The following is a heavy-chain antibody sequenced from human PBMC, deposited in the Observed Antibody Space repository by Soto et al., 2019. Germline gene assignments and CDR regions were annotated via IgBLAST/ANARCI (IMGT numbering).Heavy chain of an antibody. CDR2: IYATGTT. V-gene: IGHV4-4*07. CDR1: GASISGYY. CDR3: GRDGPKTLWEWFDS. Sequence: SETLSLTCTVSGASISGYYWSWIRKSAGKGLECIGRIYATGTTDYNPSLKSRVMMSVDTSKKQFSLKLRSVTAADTAVYCCGRDGPKTLWEWFDSLGQVISVTVAS. D-gene: IGHD1-26*01. J-gene: IGHJ5*01.